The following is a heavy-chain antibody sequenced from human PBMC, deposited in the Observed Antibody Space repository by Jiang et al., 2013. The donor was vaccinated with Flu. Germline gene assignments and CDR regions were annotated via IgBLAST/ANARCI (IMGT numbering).Heavy chain of an antibody. CDR2: INPDGTTT. J-gene: IGHJ4*02. Sequence: AASGFTFSTYWMHWVRQAPGKGLVWVSRINPDGTTTNYADSVKGRFTVSRDNAKNTLYLQMNSLRAEDTAVYYCSRGGLEMSDYWGQGTLVTVSS. D-gene: IGHD5-24*01. CDR1: GFTFSTYW. CDR3: SRGGLEMSDY. V-gene: IGHV3-74*01.